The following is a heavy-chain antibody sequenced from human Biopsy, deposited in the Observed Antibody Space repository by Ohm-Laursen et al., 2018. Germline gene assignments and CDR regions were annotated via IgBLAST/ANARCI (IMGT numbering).Heavy chain of an antibody. Sequence: SETLSLTCSVSGGSMSRGAYNWNWVRQHPGKGLEWIGYVFDSGSTYYSPSLEGRLTISIDTPKNQFSLKLTSVTAADTAVYYFARTPLWDGGGYDSPHFDSWGQGTLVTVSS. CDR2: VFDSGST. CDR3: ARTPLWDGGGYDSPHFDS. J-gene: IGHJ5*01. D-gene: IGHD3-22*01. CDR1: GGSMSRGAYN. V-gene: IGHV4-31*03.